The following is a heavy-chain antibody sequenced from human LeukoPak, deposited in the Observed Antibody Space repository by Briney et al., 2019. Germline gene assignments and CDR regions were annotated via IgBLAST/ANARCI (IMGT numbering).Heavy chain of an antibody. CDR2: ISGGSSTI. D-gene: IGHD1-26*01. Sequence: HAGGSLRLSCAASGSTFSSYSMNWVRQAPGKGLEWVSYISGGSSTIYYADSVKGRCTISRDNAKNSLYLQMNSLRAEDTAVYYCARMSGSYATFDYWGQGTLVTVSS. V-gene: IGHV3-48*01. CDR1: GSTFSSYS. CDR3: ARMSGSYATFDY. J-gene: IGHJ4*01.